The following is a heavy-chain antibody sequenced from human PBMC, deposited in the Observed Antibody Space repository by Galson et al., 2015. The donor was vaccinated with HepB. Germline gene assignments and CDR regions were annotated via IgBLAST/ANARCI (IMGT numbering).Heavy chain of an antibody. V-gene: IGHV1-69*13. CDR3: ARDWGFGSGSYYVF. J-gene: IGHJ4*02. CDR2: ITPMFGTA. Sequence: SVKVSCKASGGSFTRYAISWMRQVPGQGLEWMGGITPMFGTANYAERFQGRLRITADESASTAYMELGSLGSDDTAEYYCARDWGFGSGSYYVFWGQGTLVTVSS. CDR1: GGSFTRYA. D-gene: IGHD3-10*01.